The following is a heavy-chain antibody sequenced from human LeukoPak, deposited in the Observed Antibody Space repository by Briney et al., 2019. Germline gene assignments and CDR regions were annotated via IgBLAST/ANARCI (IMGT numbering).Heavy chain of an antibody. D-gene: IGHD3-3*01. J-gene: IGHJ6*03. V-gene: IGHV4-4*07. CDR1: GGSISSYY. CDR2: IYTSGST. Sequence: SETLSLTCTVSGGSISSYYWSWIRQPAGMGLEWIGRIYTSGSTNYNPSLKSRVTMSVDTSKNQFSLKLSPVTAADTAVYYCARMGGFLEWLFGYMDVWGKGTTVTVSS. CDR3: ARMGGFLEWLFGYMDV.